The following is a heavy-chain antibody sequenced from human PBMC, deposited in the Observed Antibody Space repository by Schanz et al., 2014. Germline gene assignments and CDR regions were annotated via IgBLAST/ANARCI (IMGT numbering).Heavy chain of an antibody. V-gene: IGHV3-11*06. D-gene: IGHD1-26*01. CDR2: ISSSSIYT. CDR3: AKVVASGPTTGPFDP. J-gene: IGHJ5*02. CDR1: GFTFSDYY. Sequence: ESGGTLVKPGGSLRLSCVVSGFTFSDYYMSWIRQAPGKGLEWVSYISSSSIYTNYADSVKGRFTISRDNAKNSLYLQMNSLRAEDTAVYYCAKVVASGPTTGPFDPWGQGTLVTVSS.